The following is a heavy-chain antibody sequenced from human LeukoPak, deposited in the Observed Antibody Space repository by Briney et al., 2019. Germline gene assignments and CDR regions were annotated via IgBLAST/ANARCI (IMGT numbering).Heavy chain of an antibody. CDR2: ISSSGSTI. J-gene: IGHJ4*02. CDR3: ARDSDAYCSSTSCPLDY. CDR1: GFTFSDYY. D-gene: IGHD2-2*01. V-gene: IGHV3-11*01. Sequence: GGSLRLSCAASGFTFSDYYMSWIRQAPGKGLEWVSYISSSGSTIYYADSVKGRFTIPRDNAKNSLYLQMNSLRAEDTAVYYCARDSDAYCSSTSCPLDYWGQGTLVTVSS.